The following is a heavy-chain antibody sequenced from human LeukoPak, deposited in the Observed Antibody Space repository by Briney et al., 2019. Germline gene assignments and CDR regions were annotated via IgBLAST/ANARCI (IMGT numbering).Heavy chain of an antibody. V-gene: IGHV4-59*01. CDR3: ARDHYVSPYGDYYYYYGMDV. D-gene: IGHD4-17*01. CDR2: IYYSGST. J-gene: IGHJ6*02. Sequence: SETLSLTCTVSGGFISSYYWSWIRQPPGKGLEWIGYIYYSGSTNYNPSLKSRVTISVDTSKNQFSLKLSSVTAADAAVYYCARDHYVSPYGDYYYYYGMDVWGQGTTVTVSS. CDR1: GGFISSYY.